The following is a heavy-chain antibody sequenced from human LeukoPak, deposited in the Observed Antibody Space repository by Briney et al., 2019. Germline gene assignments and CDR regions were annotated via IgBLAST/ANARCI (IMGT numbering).Heavy chain of an antibody. CDR3: ARRVYYGSGTSQYYFDY. CDR1: GFIFSDYY. V-gene: IGHV3-11*01. D-gene: IGHD3-10*01. J-gene: IGHJ4*02. Sequence: GGSLRLSCAASGFIFSDYYMTWIRQAPGKGLEWLSSISTTGTTTYYADSVKGRFTISRDNAKNSLYLQMNSLRAEDTAVYYCARRVYYGSGTSQYYFDYWGQRTLVTVSS. CDR2: ISTTGTTT.